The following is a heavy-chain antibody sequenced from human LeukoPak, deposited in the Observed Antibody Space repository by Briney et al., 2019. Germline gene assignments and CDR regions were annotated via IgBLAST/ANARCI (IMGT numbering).Heavy chain of an antibody. Sequence: GGSLRLSCAASGFTVSSNYMSWVRQAPGKGLEWVSVIYSGGSTYYADSVKGQFTISRDNSKNTLYLQMNSLRAEDTAVYYCATTTVTNEGDYWGQGTLVTVSS. CDR3: ATTTVTNEGDY. V-gene: IGHV3-53*01. D-gene: IGHD4-17*01. J-gene: IGHJ4*02. CDR1: GFTVSSNY. CDR2: IYSGGST.